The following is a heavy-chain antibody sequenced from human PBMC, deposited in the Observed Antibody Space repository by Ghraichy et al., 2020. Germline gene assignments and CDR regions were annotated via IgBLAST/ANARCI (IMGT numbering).Heavy chain of an antibody. CDR3: ARSRLVGGYHFDY. Sequence: SETLSLTCAVSGGSISSGGYSWSWIRQPPGKGLEWVGYISQGGNTYYNPSLQSRVTISVDRSKDQFSLNLSSVTVADTAVYYCARSRLVGGYHFDYWGQGALVTVSS. J-gene: IGHJ4*02. V-gene: IGHV4-30-2*01. D-gene: IGHD1-26*01. CDR2: ISQGGNT. CDR1: GGSISSGGYS.